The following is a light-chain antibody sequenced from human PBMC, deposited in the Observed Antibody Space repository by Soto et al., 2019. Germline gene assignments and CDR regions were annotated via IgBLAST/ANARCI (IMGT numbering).Light chain of an antibody. V-gene: IGKV3-20*01. CDR2: GAS. J-gene: IGKJ4*01. CDR1: QSVGNNY. Sequence: ETVLTQSPGTLSLSPGERATLSCRASQSVGNNYLAWFQQRPGQAPRFLIYGASNRSTGIPDRFSGSGSGTDFTLHISRLEHEDFAVYYCQQYGNPPPLTFGGGTKVEIK. CDR3: QQYGNPPPLT.